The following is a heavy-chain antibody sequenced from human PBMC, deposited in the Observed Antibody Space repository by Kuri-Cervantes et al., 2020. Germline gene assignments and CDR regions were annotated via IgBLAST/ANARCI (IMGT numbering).Heavy chain of an antibody. CDR2: ISYDGSNK. J-gene: IGHJ3*02. CDR1: GFTFDDYA. V-gene: IGHV3-30*18. D-gene: IGHD1-26*01. Sequence: GGSLRLSCAASGFTFDDYAMHWVRQAPGKGLEWVAVISYDGSNKYYADSVKGRFTISRDNSKNTLYLQMNSLRAEDTAVYYCAKEVWYSGSSYAFDIWGQGTMVTVSS. CDR3: AKEVWYSGSSYAFDI.